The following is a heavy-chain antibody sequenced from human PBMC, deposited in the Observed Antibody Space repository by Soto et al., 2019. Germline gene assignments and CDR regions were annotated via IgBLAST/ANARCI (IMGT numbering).Heavy chain of an antibody. J-gene: IGHJ4*02. Sequence: SETLSLTCTVSGGSINSGDYSWTWIRQPPGKGLEWIGYIYHTGTTYYNMSLKSRVTISVDRSKNQFSLKLSSVTAADTAVYYCARVRREYDNSGPVDYWGQGTLVTVS. D-gene: IGHD3-22*01. CDR2: IYHTGTT. CDR3: ARVRREYDNSGPVDY. CDR1: GGSINSGDYS. V-gene: IGHV4-30-2*01.